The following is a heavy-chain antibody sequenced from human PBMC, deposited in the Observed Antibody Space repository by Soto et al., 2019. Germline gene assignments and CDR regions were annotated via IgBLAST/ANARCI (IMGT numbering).Heavy chain of an antibody. CDR1: GFTFSSYA. CDR2: ISGSGGST. CDR3: AKDFRRKGAVAGYFDY. V-gene: IGHV3-23*01. J-gene: IGHJ4*02. Sequence: EVQLLESGGGLVQPGGSLRLSCAASGFTFSSYAMSWVRQAPGKGLEWVSAISGSGGSTYYADSVKGRFTISRDNSKNTLYRQMNSLRAEDTAVYYCAKDFRRKGAVAGYFDYWGQGTLVTVSS. D-gene: IGHD6-19*01.